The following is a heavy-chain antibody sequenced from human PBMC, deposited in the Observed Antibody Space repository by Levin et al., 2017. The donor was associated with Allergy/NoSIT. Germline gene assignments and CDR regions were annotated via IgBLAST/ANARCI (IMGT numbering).Heavy chain of an antibody. CDR1: GGSISSGGYS. CDR3: ARVAGYSYGYYFDD. CDR2: IYLSGST. V-gene: IGHV4-30-2*01. Sequence: LRLSCAVSGGSISSGGYSWSWIRQPPGKGLEWIGNIYLSGSTYYNPSLKSRVTLSVNRSKTRSSLNLSSVTAADTAVYYCARVAGYSYGYYFDDWGQGTLVTVSS. D-gene: IGHD5-18*01. J-gene: IGHJ4*02.